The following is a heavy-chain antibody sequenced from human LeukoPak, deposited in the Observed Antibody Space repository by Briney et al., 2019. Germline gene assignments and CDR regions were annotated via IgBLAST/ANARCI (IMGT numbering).Heavy chain of an antibody. Sequence: GASVKVSCKASGYSFVLYGISWVRQAPGEGPEWMGWISGSTGDTNYAQKFQGRVTISRNTSISTAYMELSSLRSEDTAVYFCTRGSPSSSWSESLFDYWGQGTLVTVSS. J-gene: IGHJ4*02. D-gene: IGHD6-13*01. V-gene: IGHV1-18*01. CDR3: TRGSPSSSWSESLFDY. CDR2: ISGSTGDT. CDR1: GYSFVLYG.